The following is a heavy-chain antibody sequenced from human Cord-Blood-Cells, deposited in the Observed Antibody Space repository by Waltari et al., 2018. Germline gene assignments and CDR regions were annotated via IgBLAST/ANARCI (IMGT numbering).Heavy chain of an antibody. Sequence: EVHLVESGRGLVTPGGCLRLSCAASGWPFRHAWMSWVRQALVRALDGVDCMNSKAEGGTTDYAAPVKGRFTSSRDDSKNTLYLQMNSLKTEDTAVYYCTTAGGPLYSSSSGPSGYYYYGMDVWGQGTTVTVSS. V-gene: IGHV3-15*01. D-gene: IGHD6-6*01. CDR3: TTAGGPLYSSSSGPSGYYYYGMDV. CDR2: MNSKAEGGTT. J-gene: IGHJ6*02. CDR1: GWPFRHAW.